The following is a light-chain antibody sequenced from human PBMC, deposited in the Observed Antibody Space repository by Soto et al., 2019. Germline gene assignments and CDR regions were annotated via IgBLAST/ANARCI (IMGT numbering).Light chain of an antibody. Sequence: IVLTQSPGTLSLSPGDRATLSCMASQNIGDNYLGWYQQKPGQAPRLLIYDASRRATGIPERISGSGYGTDFTLNIYRLEPEDFAVYYCNQFGRSPRFTFGHGTKVD. CDR2: DAS. CDR1: QNIGDNY. J-gene: IGKJ3*01. V-gene: IGKV3-20*01. CDR3: NQFGRSPRFT.